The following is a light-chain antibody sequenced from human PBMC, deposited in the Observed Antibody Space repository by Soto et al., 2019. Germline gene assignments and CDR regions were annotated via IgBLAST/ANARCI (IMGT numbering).Light chain of an antibody. CDR2: GNS. CDR3: QSYDSSLSGAV. Sequence: QPVLTQPPSVSVAPGQRVTISCTGSSSNIGAGYDVHWYQQLPGTAPKLLIYGNSNRPSGVPDRFSGSKSGTSASLAITGLQAEDEADYYCQSYDSSLSGAVFGGGTKLTVL. CDR1: SSNIGAGYD. J-gene: IGLJ2*01. V-gene: IGLV1-40*01.